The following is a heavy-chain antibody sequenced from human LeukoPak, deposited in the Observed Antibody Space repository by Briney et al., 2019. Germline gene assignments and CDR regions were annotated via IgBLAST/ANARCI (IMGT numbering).Heavy chain of an antibody. V-gene: IGHV3-30*03. CDR1: GFTFRSYG. CDR3: VSEKRYRVPPWDY. Sequence: GGSLRLSCAASGFTFRSYGMHWVRQTPGKGLEWVAFISYDGGDKYYADSVKGRFTISRDNSKNTLFLQMNSLRVEDTAKYFCVSEKRYRVPPWDYWGQGTLITVSS. CDR2: ISYDGGDK. J-gene: IGHJ4*02. D-gene: IGHD5-12*01.